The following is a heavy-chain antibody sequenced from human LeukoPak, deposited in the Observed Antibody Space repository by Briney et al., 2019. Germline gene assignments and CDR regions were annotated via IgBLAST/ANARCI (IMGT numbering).Heavy chain of an antibody. CDR3: SRESGPFCPFGY. CDR2: ISLAGQT. D-gene: IGHD1-26*01. J-gene: IGHJ4*02. V-gene: IGHV4/OR15-8*02. Sequence: SSETLSLTCGVSGGSISGTNWWSWVRQPPGQGLEWIGEISLAGQTNYNPSLNGRVTMSLDKSSNQLSLHLTSVTAADTATYYCSRESGPFCPFGYWGQGTLVIVPS. CDR1: GGSISGTNW.